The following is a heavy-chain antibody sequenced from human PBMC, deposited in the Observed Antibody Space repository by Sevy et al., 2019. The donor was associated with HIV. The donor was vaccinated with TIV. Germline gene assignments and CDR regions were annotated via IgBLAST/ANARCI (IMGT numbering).Heavy chain of an antibody. Sequence: GESLKISCAASGFTFSTYSMNWVRQAPGKGLEWVSSISSTSSYIDYAYSVKGRFTISRDNAKNSLYLQMNNLRAEDTAVYYCARDYNSGWRKFNLFDPWGQGTLVTVPS. V-gene: IGHV3-21*01. J-gene: IGHJ5*02. D-gene: IGHD6-19*01. CDR2: ISSTSSYI. CDR3: ARDYNSGWRKFNLFDP. CDR1: GFTFSTYS.